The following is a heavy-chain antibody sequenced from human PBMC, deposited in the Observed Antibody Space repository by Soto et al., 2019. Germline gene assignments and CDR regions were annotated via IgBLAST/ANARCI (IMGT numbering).Heavy chain of an antibody. Sequence: AEVKVACKACGYTFNRYFMHWVRQAPAQRLEWMGWIYTANGNTRYSQKFQGRVTITRDTSASTAYMELSSLTSEDTAVYYCARTMYYYGSGSNYDKRFDYWGQGTLVTVSS. CDR2: IYTANGNT. D-gene: IGHD3-10*01. V-gene: IGHV1-3*04. CDR3: ARTMYYYGSGSNYDKRFDY. CDR1: GYTFNRYF. J-gene: IGHJ4*02.